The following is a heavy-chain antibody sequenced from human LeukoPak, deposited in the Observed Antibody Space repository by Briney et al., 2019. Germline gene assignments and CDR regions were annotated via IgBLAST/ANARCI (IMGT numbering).Heavy chain of an antibody. CDR2: VHYSGST. J-gene: IGHJ4*02. D-gene: IGHD6-13*01. CDR1: GGSISRYY. Sequence: SETLSLTCTVSGGSISRYYWSWIRQPPGKGLEWIGYVHYSGSTNYNPSLKSRVTISVDTSKNQFSLKLSSVTAADTAVYYCARHSALAAADYWGQGTLVTVSS. CDR3: ARHSALAAADY. V-gene: IGHV4-59*08.